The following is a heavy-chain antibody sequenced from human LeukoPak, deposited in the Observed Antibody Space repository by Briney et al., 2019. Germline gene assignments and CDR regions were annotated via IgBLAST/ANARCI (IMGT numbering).Heavy chain of an antibody. CDR3: ARDPRGPDY. J-gene: IGHJ4*02. Sequence: GGSLRLSCAASGFTLSDYEVNWVRQAPGKGLEWISYISPSGSTMYYVDSVKGRFIISRDNAKDSLYLQMNSLRVEGTAVYYCARDPRGPDYWGQGTLVTVSS. CDR1: GFTLSDYE. V-gene: IGHV3-48*03. CDR2: ISPSGSTM.